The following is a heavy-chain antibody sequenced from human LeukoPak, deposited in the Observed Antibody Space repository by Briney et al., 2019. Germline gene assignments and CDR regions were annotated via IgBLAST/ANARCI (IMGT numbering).Heavy chain of an antibody. CDR2: ISSSGSTI. D-gene: IGHD5-24*01. V-gene: IGHV3-11*01. J-gene: IGHJ6*02. Sequence: GGSLRLSCAASGFTFSDYYMSWIRQAPGKGLEWVSYISSSGSTIYYADSVKGRFTISRDNSKNTLYLQMNSLRAEDTAVYYCAGLKGPDGYDGPYGMDVWGQGTTVTVSS. CDR1: GFTFSDYY. CDR3: AGLKGPDGYDGPYGMDV.